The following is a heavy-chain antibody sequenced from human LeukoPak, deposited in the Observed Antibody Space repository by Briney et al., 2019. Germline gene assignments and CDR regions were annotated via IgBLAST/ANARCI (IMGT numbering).Heavy chain of an antibody. CDR1: GYTFTGYY. J-gene: IGHJ5*02. CDR3: AREMWRSHNWFDP. Sequence: ASVKVSCKASGYTFTGYYMHWVRQAPGQGLEWMGWINPNSGATNYAQKFQGRVTMTRDTSISTASMELSSLKPDDTAVYYCAREMWRSHNWFDPWGQGTLVTVSS. D-gene: IGHD2-21*01. V-gene: IGHV1-2*02. CDR2: INPNSGAT.